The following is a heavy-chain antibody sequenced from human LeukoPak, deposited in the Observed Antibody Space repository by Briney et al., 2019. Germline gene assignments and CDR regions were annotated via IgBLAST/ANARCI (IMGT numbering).Heavy chain of an antibody. D-gene: IGHD2-2*01. CDR2: ISGSGGRT. J-gene: IGHJ6*02. CDR3: AKEQGYCSSTSCYVGYYYGMDV. V-gene: IGHV3-23*01. CDR1: GFTFRSYA. Sequence: QPGISLRLSCAASGFTFRSYAMHWVRQAPGKGLEWVSAISGSGGRTYYADSVKGRFTISRDNSKNTLYLQMNSLRAEDTAVYYCAKEQGYCSSTSCYVGYYYGMDVWGQGTTVTVSS.